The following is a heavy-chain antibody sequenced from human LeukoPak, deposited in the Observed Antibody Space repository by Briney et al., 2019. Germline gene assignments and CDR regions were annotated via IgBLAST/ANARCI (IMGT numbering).Heavy chain of an antibody. CDR3: ARLAVAGTLAVY. CDR1: GGSISSSSYY. J-gene: IGHJ4*02. Sequence: SETLSLTCTVSGGSISSSSYYWGWIRQPPGKGLEWIGSIYYSGSTYYNPSLKSRVTISVDTSKNQFSLKLSSVTAADTAVYYCARLAVAGTLAVYWGQGTLVTVSS. V-gene: IGHV4-39*01. D-gene: IGHD6-19*01. CDR2: IYYSGST.